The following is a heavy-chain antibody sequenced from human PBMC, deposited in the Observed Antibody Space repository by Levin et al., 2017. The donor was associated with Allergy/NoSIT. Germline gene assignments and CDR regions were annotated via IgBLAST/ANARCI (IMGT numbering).Heavy chain of an antibody. CDR3: AKGGSFDS. CDR1: GITFRDFG. Sequence: GGSLRLSCAVSGITFRDFGYHWVRRAPGKGLEWLTLSSNDGNNQFYTDSVKGRLTVSRDNSKNTVILQMNALRPDDSAVYYCAKGGSFDSWGQGTLVTVSS. CDR2: SSNDGNNQ. D-gene: IGHD3-16*01. V-gene: IGHV3-30*18. J-gene: IGHJ4*02.